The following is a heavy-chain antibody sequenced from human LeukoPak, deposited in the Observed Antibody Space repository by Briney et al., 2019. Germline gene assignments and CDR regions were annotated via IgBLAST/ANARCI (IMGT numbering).Heavy chain of an antibody. CDR3: ARGPTRSGYYDSSGYPRGFDY. CDR2: IIPILGIA. V-gene: IGHV1-69*04. J-gene: IGHJ4*02. D-gene: IGHD3-22*01. CDR1: GGTFSSYA. Sequence: ASVKVSCKASGGTFSSYAISWVRQAPGQGLEWMGRIIPILGIANYAQKFQGRVTITADKSTSTAYMELSSLRSEDTAVYYCARGPTRSGYYDSSGYPRGFDYWGQGTLVTVSS.